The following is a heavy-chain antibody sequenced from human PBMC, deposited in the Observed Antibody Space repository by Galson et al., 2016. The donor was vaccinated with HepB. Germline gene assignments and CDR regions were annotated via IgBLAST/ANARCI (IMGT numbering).Heavy chain of an antibody. J-gene: IGHJ6*02. CDR2: ISGYNGNT. Sequence: SVKVSCKASGYTFTSYGISWVRLAPGQGLEWMGWISGYNGNTNYARKFQGRVTLTTNTSTSTAYMELRSLRSDDTAVYYCAGGIEFMVFSADYYYYGMDVWGQGTTVTVSS. V-gene: IGHV1-18*01. D-gene: IGHD2-8*01. CDR3: AGGIEFMVFSADYYYYGMDV. CDR1: GYTFTSYG.